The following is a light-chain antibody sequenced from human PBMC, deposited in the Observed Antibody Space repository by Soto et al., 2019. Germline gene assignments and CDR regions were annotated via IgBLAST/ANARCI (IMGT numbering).Light chain of an antibody. V-gene: IGKV3-15*01. CDR1: QSVSIN. CDR2: VTS. J-gene: IGKJ1*01. Sequence: EIVMTQSPVTLSVSPGERATVSCRASQSVSINVAWYQQRPGQPPRLLIYVTSTRATGIPARFSGSGSGTEFTLTISSLQSEYFAVYSSQQYNNWPWTFGQGT. CDR3: QQYNNWPWT.